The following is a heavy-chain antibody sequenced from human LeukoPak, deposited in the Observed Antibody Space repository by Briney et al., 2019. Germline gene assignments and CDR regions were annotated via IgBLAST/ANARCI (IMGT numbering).Heavy chain of an antibody. V-gene: IGHV4-38-2*02. CDR1: GYSISSGYY. Sequence: SETLSLTCTVSGYSISSGYYWGWIRPPPGKGLEWIGSIYHSGSTYYNPSLKSRVTISVDTSKNQFSLKLSSVTAADTAVYYCARDLDLPQLRFIVVAWGYWGQGTLVTVSS. CDR3: ARDLDLPQLRFIVVAWGY. J-gene: IGHJ4*02. D-gene: IGHD3-22*01. CDR2: IYHSGST.